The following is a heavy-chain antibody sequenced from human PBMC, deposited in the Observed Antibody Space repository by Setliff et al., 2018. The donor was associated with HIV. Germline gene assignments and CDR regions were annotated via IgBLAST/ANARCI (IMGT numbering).Heavy chain of an antibody. CDR2: ILDSGST. Sequence: TLSLTCTVSGASISSGGYYWNWIRQLPGKGLEWIGYILDSGSTYYNPSLRGRLSMSIDTSANQFSVELTSVTAADTALYFCARVPNWGSAPFAYDVWGLGTMVPVSS. J-gene: IGHJ3*01. V-gene: IGHV4-31*03. CDR1: GASISSGGYY. D-gene: IGHD7-27*01. CDR3: ARVPNWGSAPFAYDV.